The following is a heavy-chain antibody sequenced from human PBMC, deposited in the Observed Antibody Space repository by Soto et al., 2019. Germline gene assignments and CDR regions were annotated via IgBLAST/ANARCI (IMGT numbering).Heavy chain of an antibody. CDR2: VYPGDSDR. Sequence: GESLKISCKGSGYTFTSYWIAWVRQLPGKGLEWLGSVYPGDSDRRDNPTFQGHVTMSVDKSSNTVYLQWSSLNASDTAMHYCARGGNQLEYWGQGVLVTVSS. CDR1: GYTFTSYW. V-gene: IGHV5-51*01. CDR3: ARGGNQLEY. D-gene: IGHD6-25*01. J-gene: IGHJ4*02.